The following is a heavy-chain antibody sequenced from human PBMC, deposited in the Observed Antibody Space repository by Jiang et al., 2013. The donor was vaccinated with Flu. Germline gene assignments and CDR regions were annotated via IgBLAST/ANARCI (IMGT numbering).Heavy chain of an antibody. CDR3: ARVSGSAPVYFFDY. D-gene: IGHD2-15*01. Sequence: GAEVKKPGASVKVSCKASGYAFSSHGINWVRQAPGQGLEWLGWISVYNGFTNYAQSLQGRVTLTTDTSTSTAYMELRSLRSDDTAVYYCARVSGSAPVYFFDYSGPGSPGHRLL. CDR1: GYAFSSHG. CDR2: ISVYNGFT. V-gene: IGHV1-18*01. J-gene: IGHJ4*02.